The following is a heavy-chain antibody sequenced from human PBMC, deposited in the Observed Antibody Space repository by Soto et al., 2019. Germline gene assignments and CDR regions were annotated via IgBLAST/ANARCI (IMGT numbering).Heavy chain of an antibody. CDR3: ARDPGVYYDFWSGYYSVSYYYYYGMDV. J-gene: IGHJ6*02. V-gene: IGHV3-33*01. D-gene: IGHD3-3*01. CDR1: GFTFSSYG. CDR2: IWYDGSNK. Sequence: GGSLRLSCAASGFTFSSYGMHWVRQAPGKGLEWVAVIWYDGSNKYYADSVKGRFTISRDNSKNTLYLQMNSLRAEDTAVYYCARDPGVYYDFWSGYYSVSYYYYYGMDVWGQGTTVTSP.